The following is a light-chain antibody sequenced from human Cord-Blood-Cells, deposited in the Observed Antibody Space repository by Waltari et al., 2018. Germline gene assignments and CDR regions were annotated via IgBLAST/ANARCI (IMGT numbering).Light chain of an antibody. CDR1: KLGAKY. V-gene: IGLV3-1*01. J-gene: IGLJ1*01. Sequence: SYELTQPPSVSVSPGQTASITCSGDKLGAKYACWYQQKPGQSPVLVIYQDSKRPSGIPVLFSGSNSANTATLTIGGTQAMDEADYYCQAWDSSTYVFVTGTKVTVL. CDR3: QAWDSSTYV. CDR2: QDS.